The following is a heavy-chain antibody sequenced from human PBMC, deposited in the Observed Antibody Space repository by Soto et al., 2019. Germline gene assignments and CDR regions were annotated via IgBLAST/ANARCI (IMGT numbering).Heavy chain of an antibody. V-gene: IGHV3-23*01. CDR1: GFTFSSYA. CDR2: ISGSGGTT. J-gene: IGHJ3*02. Sequence: GGSLRLSCAASGFTFSSYAMTWVRQAPGKGLEWVSVISGSGGTTYYADSVKGRFTISRDNSKNTLYLQMNSLRAEDTAVYFCAKFFGSLTHTDAFHMWGQGTMVTVSS. CDR3: AKFFGSLTHTDAFHM. D-gene: IGHD3-3*01.